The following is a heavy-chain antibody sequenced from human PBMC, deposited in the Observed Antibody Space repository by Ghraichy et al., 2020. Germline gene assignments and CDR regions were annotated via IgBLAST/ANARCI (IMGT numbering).Heavy chain of an antibody. CDR3: ARDPPAVAGVDY. CDR2: IWYDGSNK. Sequence: GGSLRLSCAASGFAFSSYGMHWVRQAPGKGLEWVAIIWYDGSNKYYADSVKGRFTISRDNSKNTLYLQMNSLRVEDTAVYYCARDPPAVAGVDYWGQGTLVTVSS. D-gene: IGHD6-19*01. CDR1: GFAFSSYG. V-gene: IGHV3-33*01. J-gene: IGHJ4*02.